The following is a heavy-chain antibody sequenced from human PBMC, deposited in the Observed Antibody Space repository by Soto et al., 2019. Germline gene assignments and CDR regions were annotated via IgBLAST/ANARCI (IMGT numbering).Heavy chain of an antibody. J-gene: IGHJ4*02. D-gene: IGHD4-17*01. CDR3: ARRLYGDYDY. CDR1: GYSFTTSG. V-gene: IGHV1-18*01. Sequence: QAQLVQSGAEVKEPGASGKVSCKASGYSFTTSGITWVRQAPGQGVEWMGWISTYNGNANYAQKLQDRVTLTTDTSTCTAYMELRSLRSDDTAVYYCARRLYGDYDYWGQGTLVTVSS. CDR2: ISTYNGNA.